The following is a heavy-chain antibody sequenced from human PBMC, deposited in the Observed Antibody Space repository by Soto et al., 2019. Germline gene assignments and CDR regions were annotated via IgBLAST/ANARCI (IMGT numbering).Heavy chain of an antibody. D-gene: IGHD1-26*01. V-gene: IGHV1-24*01. CDR3: ATGVGWGFIYSLQY. J-gene: IGHJ4*02. Sequence: QVPLEQSGAEVKKPGASVRVYCKISGSTLSEFSMHWVRQAPGKGLEWMGGYVPASGKTIYAPKFQDRVIMTEDTSTHTAYMELSSLRSEDSAVYFCATGVGWGFIYSLQYWGQGTPVTVSS. CDR1: GSTLSEFS. CDR2: YVPASGKT.